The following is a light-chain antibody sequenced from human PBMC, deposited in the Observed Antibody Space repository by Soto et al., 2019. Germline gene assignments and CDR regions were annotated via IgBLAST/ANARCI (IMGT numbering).Light chain of an antibody. J-gene: IGKJ4*01. CDR2: DIS. Sequence: ETVMTQSPATLSVSPGERATLSCRAGQSVSSNLAWYQQKPGQPPRLLIYDISTRATGIPTRFSGSGSGTEFTLTISSLQSEDFAVYYCQQYNSWPHTVSGGTKVDIK. V-gene: IGKV3D-15*01. CDR3: QQYNSWPHT. CDR1: QSVSSN.